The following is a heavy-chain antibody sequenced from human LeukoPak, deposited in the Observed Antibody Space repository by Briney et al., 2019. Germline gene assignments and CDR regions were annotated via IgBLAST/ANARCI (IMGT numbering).Heavy chain of an antibody. D-gene: IGHD3-22*01. J-gene: IGHJ3*01. CDR3: ARAQNYHDRSGYSDDTFDV. V-gene: IGHV1-2*06. CDR1: GYTFTDNY. CDR2: VNPDSGGI. Sequence: ASVKVSCKASGYTFTDNYVYWVRQAPGQGLEWMGRVNPDSGGINYAQKFQGRVTMTRDTSINTAFVELRRLRSDDTATYYCARAQNYHDRSGYSDDTFDVWGHGTMITVSS.